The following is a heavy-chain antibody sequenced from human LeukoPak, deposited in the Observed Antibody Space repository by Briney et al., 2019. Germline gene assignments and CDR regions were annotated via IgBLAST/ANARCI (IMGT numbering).Heavy chain of an antibody. CDR1: GDSITGYY. V-gene: IGHV4-59*08. Sequence: SETLPLTCTVSGDSITGYYWSWIRQPPGRGLEWIGYIFYTGSSNYNAPLKSRVTMSVDTSKSQFSLKLSSVTAADTAVYYCARHPRWEMRGWFDPWGQGILVTVSS. CDR3: ARHPRWEMRGWFDP. CDR2: IFYTGSS. J-gene: IGHJ5*02. D-gene: IGHD1-26*01.